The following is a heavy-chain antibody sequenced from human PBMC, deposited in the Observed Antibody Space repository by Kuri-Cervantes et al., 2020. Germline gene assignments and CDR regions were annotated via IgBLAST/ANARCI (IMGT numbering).Heavy chain of an antibody. CDR2: IIPIFGTA. D-gene: IGHD2-2*01. J-gene: IGHJ6*02. CDR3: AREGNHCSSTNCAIYYGMDV. Sequence: SVKVSCKASGGTFSSYAISWVRQAPGQGLEWMGGIIPIFGTANYAQKFQGRVTITADESTSTAYMELRSLRSDDTAVYYCAREGNHCSSTNCAIYYGMDVWGQGTTVTVSS. V-gene: IGHV1-69*13. CDR1: GGTFSSYA.